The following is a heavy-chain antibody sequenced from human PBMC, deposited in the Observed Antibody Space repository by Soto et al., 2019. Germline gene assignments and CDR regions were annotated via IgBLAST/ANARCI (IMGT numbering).Heavy chain of an antibody. Sequence: ASVNVSCKAAGYAFTSYGISLVRQAPGQGLEWMGRINPNGGSTNYAQKLQGRVTMTRDTSTSTVYMELSSLRSEDTAVYYCARSSPGIAVAGPIDYWGQGTLVTVSS. V-gene: IGHV1-46*01. D-gene: IGHD6-19*01. CDR1: GYAFTSYG. CDR3: ARSSPGIAVAGPIDY. CDR2: INPNGGST. J-gene: IGHJ4*02.